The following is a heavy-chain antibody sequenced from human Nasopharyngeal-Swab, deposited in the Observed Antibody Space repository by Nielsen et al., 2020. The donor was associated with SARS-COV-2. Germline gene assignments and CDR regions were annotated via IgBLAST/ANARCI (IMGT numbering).Heavy chain of an antibody. J-gene: IGHJ4*02. D-gene: IGHD2-2*01. Sequence: SETLSLTCTVSGGSMDSGGRFWNWIRQHPGKGLEWIGYIYFNGNTYYNPSLKSRLTMSLDASKNQFSLKLRSVTAADTAVYYCARIYCSTTSCSNFDYWGQGTLVTVSS. CDR3: ARIYCSTTSCSNFDY. V-gene: IGHV4-31*03. CDR2: IYFNGNT. CDR1: GGSMDSGGRF.